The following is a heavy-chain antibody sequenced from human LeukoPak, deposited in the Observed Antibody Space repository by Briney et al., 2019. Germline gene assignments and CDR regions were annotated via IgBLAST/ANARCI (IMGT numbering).Heavy chain of an antibody. V-gene: IGHV4-59*01. CDR3: ARSSTGSYFDY. D-gene: IGHD3-3*02. CDR2: MYYSGST. Sequence: PSETLSLTCTVSGGSMRRYYWSWLRQPPGKGLEWIGYMYYSGSTKYNPSLKSRVTISVDTSKNQFSLKLSSVTAADTAVYYCARSSTGSYFDYWGQGTLVTVSS. J-gene: IGHJ4*02. CDR1: GGSMRRYY.